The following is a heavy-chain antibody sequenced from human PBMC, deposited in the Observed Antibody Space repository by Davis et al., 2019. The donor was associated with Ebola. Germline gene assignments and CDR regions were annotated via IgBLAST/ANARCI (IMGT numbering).Heavy chain of an antibody. Sequence: GGSLRLSCAASGFTFSSYSMNWVRQAPGKGLEWVSSISSSSSYIYYADSMKGRFTISRDNAKNSLYLQMNSLRAEDTAVYYCARDPAWRVGITMVRGGFDYWGQGTLVTVSS. CDR2: ISSSSSYI. J-gene: IGHJ4*02. D-gene: IGHD3-10*01. CDR1: GFTFSSYS. V-gene: IGHV3-21*01. CDR3: ARDPAWRVGITMVRGGFDY.